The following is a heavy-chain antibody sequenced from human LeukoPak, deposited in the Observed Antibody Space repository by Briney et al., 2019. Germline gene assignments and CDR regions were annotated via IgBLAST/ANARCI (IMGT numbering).Heavy chain of an antibody. V-gene: IGHV4-4*02. CDR1: GGSISSSNW. J-gene: IGHJ6*03. CDR2: IYHSGST. CDR3: ASGNVDTAMVSFMDV. Sequence: SETLSLTCAVSGGSISSSNWWSWVRQPPGKGLEWIGEIYHSGSTNYNPSLKSRVTISVDKSKNQFSLKLSSVTAADTAVYYCASGNVDTAMVSFMDVWGKGTTVTVSS. D-gene: IGHD5-18*01.